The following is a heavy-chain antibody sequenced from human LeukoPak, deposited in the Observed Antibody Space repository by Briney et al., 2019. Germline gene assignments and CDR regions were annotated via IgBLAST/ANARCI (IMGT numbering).Heavy chain of an antibody. Sequence: SETLSLTCAVYGGSFSGYYWSWIRQPPGKGLEWIGEINHSGSTNYNPSLKSRVTISVDTSKNQFSLKLSSVTAADTAVYYCVTYYYGSSAPKRNYWGQGILVTVSS. CDR3: VTYYYGSSAPKRNY. V-gene: IGHV4-34*01. J-gene: IGHJ4*02. CDR1: GGSFSGYY. CDR2: INHSGST. D-gene: IGHD3-22*01.